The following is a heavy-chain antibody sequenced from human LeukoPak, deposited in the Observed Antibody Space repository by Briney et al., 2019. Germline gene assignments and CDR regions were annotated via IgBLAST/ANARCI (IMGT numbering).Heavy chain of an antibody. CDR1: RFTFSSYP. J-gene: IGHJ4*02. Sequence: GGSLRLSCAASRFTFSSYPMSWARQAPGKGLEWVSGIGGSGGSTYYADSVKGRFTISRDNSKNTLYLQMNSLRGEDTAVYYCAKYSSGWYSGDDYWGQGTLVTVSS. CDR2: IGGSGGST. D-gene: IGHD6-19*01. CDR3: AKYSSGWYSGDDY. V-gene: IGHV3-23*01.